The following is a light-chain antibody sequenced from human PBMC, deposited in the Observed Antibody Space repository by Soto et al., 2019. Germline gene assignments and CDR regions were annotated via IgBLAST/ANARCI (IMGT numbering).Light chain of an antibody. Sequence: SYELTQPPSVSVSPGQTARILCSGDALPKQYAYWYQQKPGQAPVLVIYKDSERPSGIPERFSGSSSGTTVTLTISGVQAEDEADYYCQSADSSGSYFGGGTKLTVL. V-gene: IGLV3-25*02. CDR2: KDS. CDR1: ALPKQY. CDR3: QSADSSGSY. J-gene: IGLJ2*01.